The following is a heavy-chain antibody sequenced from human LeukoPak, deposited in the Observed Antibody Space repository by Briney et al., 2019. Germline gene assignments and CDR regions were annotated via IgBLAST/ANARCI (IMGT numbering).Heavy chain of an antibody. CDR3: ARDYSVSYYYYYYMDV. J-gene: IGHJ6*03. V-gene: IGHV1-2*02. CDR2: INPNSGGT. CDR1: GYTFTGYD. Sequence: GASVKVSCKSSGYTFTGYDMHWVRQAPGRGVGWMGWINPNSGGTNYAQKFQGRVTMTRDTSISTAYMELSRLRSDDTAVYYCARDYSVSYYYYYYMDVWGKGTTVTVSS. D-gene: IGHD3-10*01.